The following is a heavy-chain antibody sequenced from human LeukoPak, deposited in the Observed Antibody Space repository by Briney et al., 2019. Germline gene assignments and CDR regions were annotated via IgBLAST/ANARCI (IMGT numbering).Heavy chain of an antibody. CDR3: ARRGGYCSGGSCTALDP. Sequence: GESLQISCQGSGYSFTSYWIGWVRQMPGKGLEWMGIIYPGDSDTRYSPSFQGQVTISADKSISTAYLQWSSLKASDTAMYYCARRGGYCSGGSCTALDPWGQGTLVTVSS. V-gene: IGHV5-51*01. D-gene: IGHD2-15*01. J-gene: IGHJ5*02. CDR1: GYSFTSYW. CDR2: IYPGDSDT.